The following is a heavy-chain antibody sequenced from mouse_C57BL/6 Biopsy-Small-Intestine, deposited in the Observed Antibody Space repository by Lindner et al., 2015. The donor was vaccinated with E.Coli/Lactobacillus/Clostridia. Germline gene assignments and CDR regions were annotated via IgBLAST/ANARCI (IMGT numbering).Heavy chain of an antibody. CDR3: ARSYPGVWLGY. CDR1: GYVFSTYW. Sequence: VQLQESGAELVKPGASVKISCKTSGYVFSTYWVNWVKQRPGKGLEWIGQIYPGDGDTKNNGKFKGKATLTADKYSITAYMQLSSLTSEDSVVYFCARSYPGVWLGYWGQGTLVTVSA. J-gene: IGHJ3*01. CDR2: IYPGDGDT. V-gene: IGHV1-80*01.